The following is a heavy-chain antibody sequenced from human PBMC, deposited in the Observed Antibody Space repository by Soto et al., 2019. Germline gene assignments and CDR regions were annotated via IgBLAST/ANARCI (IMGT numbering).Heavy chain of an antibody. CDR2: IGTAGDT. Sequence: GVSLRLSCAASGFTLSNYAIHWVRQRTGEGLEWVSAIGTAGDTYYPDSVKGRFTVSRDNAKNSLYLLMNSLTAGDTAVYYCARGMDYGRAFDIWGQGTRVTVSS. V-gene: IGHV3-13*01. CDR3: ARGMDYGRAFDI. J-gene: IGHJ3*02. D-gene: IGHD4-17*01. CDR1: GFTLSNYA.